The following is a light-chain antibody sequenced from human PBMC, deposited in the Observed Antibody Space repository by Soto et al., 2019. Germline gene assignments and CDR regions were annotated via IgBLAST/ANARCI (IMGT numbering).Light chain of an antibody. CDR1: QSITSSY. CDR2: GTI. J-gene: IGKJ1*01. Sequence: EIVLTQSPGTLSLSPGEIATLSCRASQSITSSYLAWYQQKPGQAPRLLISGTISRATGIPDRFSGSGSGTDFTLTISRLEPEDLSVYYCQQYGSPLWTFGQGTKVEIK. V-gene: IGKV3-20*01. CDR3: QQYGSPLWT.